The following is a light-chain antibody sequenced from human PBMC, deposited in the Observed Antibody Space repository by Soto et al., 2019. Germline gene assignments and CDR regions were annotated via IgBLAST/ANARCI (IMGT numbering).Light chain of an antibody. J-gene: IGLJ1*01. V-gene: IGLV2-8*01. CDR3: SSHAGSSRV. CDR1: SSDVGGYNY. CDR2: EVS. Sequence: QSVLTQPPSASGSPGQSVTISCTGTSSDVGGYNYVSWYQQHPGKAPKLMIYEVSKRPSGVPDRFSGSKSGNTASLTVSGLQAEDEADYYCSSHAGSSRVFGTGTKVTVL.